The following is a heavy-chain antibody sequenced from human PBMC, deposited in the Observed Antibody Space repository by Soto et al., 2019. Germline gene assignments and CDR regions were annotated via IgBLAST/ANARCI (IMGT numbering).Heavy chain of an antibody. D-gene: IGHD1-7*01. CDR1: VGTFSNYV. CDR2: IIPIYGAA. CDR3: ARDMTRTVVPYFDF. V-gene: IGHV1-69*06. Sequence: QGQLVQSGAEVKKPGSSVKFSCKASVGTFSNYVVNWVRRAPGQGLEWMGRIIPIYGAANYAQKFQGRVTITADKSTSKSYMELSSLRSEDTAVYYCARDMTRTVVPYFDFWGQGTLVTVSS. J-gene: IGHJ4*02.